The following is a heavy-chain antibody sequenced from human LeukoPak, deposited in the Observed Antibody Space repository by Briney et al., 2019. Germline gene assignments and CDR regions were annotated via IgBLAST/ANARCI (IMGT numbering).Heavy chain of an antibody. J-gene: IGHJ4*02. D-gene: IGHD5-18*01. CDR3: ATMGATYSSGGDY. Sequence: GESLRISCEASGYKFTSYWIGWMRQLPGKGLEWMGIIYPGDSDTRYSPSFQGQVTISADKSISTASLQWSSLKASDTAMYYCATMGATYSSGGDYWGQGTLVTVSS. CDR2: IYPGDSDT. V-gene: IGHV5-51*01. CDR1: GYKFTSYW.